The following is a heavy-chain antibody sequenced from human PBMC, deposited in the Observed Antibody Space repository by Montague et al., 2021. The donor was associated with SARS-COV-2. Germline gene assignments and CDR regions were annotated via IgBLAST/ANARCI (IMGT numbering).Heavy chain of an antibody. J-gene: IGHJ4*02. Sequence: TLSLTCTVSGGSISSGGYYWSWIRQHPGKGLEWIGYIYYSGSTYYSPSLKSRVTISVDTSKNQSSLKLISVTAADTAVYYCARATRITIFGVVNQFDYWGQGTLVTVSS. D-gene: IGHD3-3*01. CDR2: IYYSGST. CDR1: GGSISSGGYY. V-gene: IGHV4-31*03. CDR3: ARATRITIFGVVNQFDY.